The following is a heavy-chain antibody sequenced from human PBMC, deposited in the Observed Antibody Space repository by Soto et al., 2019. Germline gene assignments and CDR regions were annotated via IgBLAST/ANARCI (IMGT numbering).Heavy chain of an antibody. J-gene: IGHJ6*02. V-gene: IGHV4-39*01. D-gene: IGHD1-26*01. CDR2: IYYSGST. Sequence: SETLSLTCTVSGGSISSGSYYWGWIRQPPGKGLEWIGSIYYSGSTYYNPSLKSRVTISVDTSKNQFSLKLSSVTAADTAVYYCARHFIPVSGGATRAQDYYGMDVWGQGTTVTVPS. CDR1: GGSISSGSYY. CDR3: ARHFIPVSGGATRAQDYYGMDV.